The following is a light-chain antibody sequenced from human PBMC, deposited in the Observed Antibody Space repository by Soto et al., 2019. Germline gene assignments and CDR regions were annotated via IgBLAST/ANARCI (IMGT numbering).Light chain of an antibody. CDR3: QQYDSSPWT. J-gene: IGKJ1*01. V-gene: IGKV3-20*01. Sequence: EIVLTQSPGTLSLSPGERATLSCRASQSVSSSYLAWYQQKPGQAPRLLIYGASSRATGTPDRFSGSGSGTDFTLTISRLEPEYFAVYYCQQYDSSPWTFGQGTKVEIK. CDR2: GAS. CDR1: QSVSSSY.